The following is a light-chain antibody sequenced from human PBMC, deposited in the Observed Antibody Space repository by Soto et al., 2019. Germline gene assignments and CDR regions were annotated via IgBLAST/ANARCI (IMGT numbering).Light chain of an antibody. CDR2: GAS. V-gene: IGKV3-20*01. J-gene: IGKJ5*01. CDR3: QQYGSSPGIT. CDR1: QSVSSSY. Sequence: EIVLTQAPGTLSLSPGERATLSCRASQSVSSSYLAWYQQKPGQAPRLLIYGASSRATGIPDRFSGSGSGTDFTLTISRLEPGDFAVYYCQQYGSSPGITFGQGTRVEIK.